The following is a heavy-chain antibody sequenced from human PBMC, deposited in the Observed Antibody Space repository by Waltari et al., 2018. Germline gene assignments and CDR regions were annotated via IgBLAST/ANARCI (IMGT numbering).Heavy chain of an antibody. V-gene: IGHV4-34*01. D-gene: IGHD3-10*01. Sequence: QVHLQQSGAGLLKPSETLSLTCAVSGGSFSGYYWSCLRHPPGKGLEWIGEINHSGSTNYNPSLKSRVTISVDTSKNQFSLKLSSVTAADTAVYYCARGGPITMVRGIYGMDVWGQGTTVTVSS. CDR1: GGSFSGYY. J-gene: IGHJ6*02. CDR3: ARGGPITMVRGIYGMDV. CDR2: INHSGST.